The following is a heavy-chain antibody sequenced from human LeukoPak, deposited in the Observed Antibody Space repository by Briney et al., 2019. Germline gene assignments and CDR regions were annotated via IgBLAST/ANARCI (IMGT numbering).Heavy chain of an antibody. CDR2: IIGSGGST. CDR3: ARCLTVTTSFTYYFDY. J-gene: IGHJ4*02. Sequence: PGGSLRLSCAASGFTFSSYAMSWVRQAPGKGLEWVSAIIGSGGSTYYADSVKGRFTISRDNSKNTLYLQMNSLRAEDAAVYYCARCLTVTTSFTYYFDYWGQGTLVTVSS. D-gene: IGHD4-11*01. CDR1: GFTFSSYA. V-gene: IGHV3-23*01.